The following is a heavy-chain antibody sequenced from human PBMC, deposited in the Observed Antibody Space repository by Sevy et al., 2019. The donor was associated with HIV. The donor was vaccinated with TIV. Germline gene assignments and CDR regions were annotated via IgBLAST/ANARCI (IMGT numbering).Heavy chain of an antibody. V-gene: IGHV4-30-4*01. J-gene: IGHJ3*01. CDR3: ARGVGGPEVSITFGGVKYGFDF. CDR1: GGSITTADYY. Sequence: SETLSLPCTVSGGSITTADYYWSWIRQTPGKGLEWIGYIHHTGNTYYNPSLKSRVGRVSVDTSRNHFSLTLNSMTAADTAVDYCARGVGGPEVSITFGGVKYGFDFWGQGRMVTVSS. CDR2: IHHTGNT. D-gene: IGHD3-16*01.